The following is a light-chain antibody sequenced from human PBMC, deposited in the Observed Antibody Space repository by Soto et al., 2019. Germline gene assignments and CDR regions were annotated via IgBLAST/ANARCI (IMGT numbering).Light chain of an antibody. Sequence: DIQMTQSPSTLSGSVGARVTITCRASQTISSWLAWYQQKPGKAPKLLIYKASTLKSGVPSRFSGSGSGTEFTLTISSLQPDDFTTYDCQHYNSYSEACGQGTKVDLK. CDR1: QTISSW. CDR3: QHYNSYSEA. V-gene: IGKV1-5*03. CDR2: KAS. J-gene: IGKJ1*01.